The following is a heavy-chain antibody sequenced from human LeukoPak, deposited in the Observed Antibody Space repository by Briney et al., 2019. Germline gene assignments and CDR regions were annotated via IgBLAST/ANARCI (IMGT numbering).Heavy chain of an antibody. D-gene: IGHD2-15*01. V-gene: IGHV7-4-1*02. Sequence: ASVKVSCKASGYTFTSYAMNWVRQAPGQGLEWMGWINTNTGNPTYAQGFTGRFVFSLDTSVSTAYLQISSLKAEDTAVYYCARGPVVVAASYYFDYWGQGTLVTVSS. CDR2: INTNTGNP. CDR3: ARGPVVVAASYYFDY. J-gene: IGHJ4*02. CDR1: GYTFTSYA.